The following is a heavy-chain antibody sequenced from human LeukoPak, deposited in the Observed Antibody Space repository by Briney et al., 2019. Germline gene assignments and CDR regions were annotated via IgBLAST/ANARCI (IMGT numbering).Heavy chain of an antibody. CDR1: GGSISSYY. D-gene: IGHD3-10*01. Sequence: SETLSLTCTVSGGSISSYYWSWIRQPPGKGLEWIGYIYYSGSTNYNPSLKSRVTISVDTSKNQFSLKLSSVTAADTAVYYCAKVATMVRDVNDYWGQGTLVTVSS. J-gene: IGHJ4*02. CDR2: IYYSGST. CDR3: AKVATMVRDVNDY. V-gene: IGHV4-59*01.